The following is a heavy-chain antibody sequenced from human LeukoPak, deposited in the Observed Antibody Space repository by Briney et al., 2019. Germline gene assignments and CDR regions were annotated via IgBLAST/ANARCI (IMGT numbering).Heavy chain of an antibody. CDR2: IWYDGSNK. Sequence: QAGRSLRLSCAASGFTFSSYGMHWVRQAPGKGLEWVAVIWYDGSNKYYADSVKGRFTISRDNSKNTLYLQMNSLRAEDTAVYYCARAPEKQWLGNWFDPWGQGTLVTVSS. CDR1: GFTFSSYG. CDR3: ARAPEKQWLGNWFDP. V-gene: IGHV3-33*08. D-gene: IGHD6-19*01. J-gene: IGHJ5*02.